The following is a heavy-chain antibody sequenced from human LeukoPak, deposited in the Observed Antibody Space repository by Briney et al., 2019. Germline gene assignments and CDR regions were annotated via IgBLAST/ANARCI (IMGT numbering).Heavy chain of an antibody. Sequence: SVKVSCKASGFTFTSSAVQWVRQARGQRLEWIGWIVVGSGNTNYAQKFQERVTITRDMSTSAAYMELSSLRSEDTAVYYCAAAPQYDILSFDLWGRGTLVTVSS. CDR1: GFTFTSSA. D-gene: IGHD3-9*01. V-gene: IGHV1-58*01. CDR3: AAAPQYDILSFDL. CDR2: IVVGSGNT. J-gene: IGHJ2*01.